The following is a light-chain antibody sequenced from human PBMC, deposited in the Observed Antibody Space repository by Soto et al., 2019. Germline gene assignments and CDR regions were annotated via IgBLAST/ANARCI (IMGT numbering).Light chain of an antibody. CDR2: RAS. Sequence: EIVLTQSPGTLSLSPGERATLSCRASQSLTNNYFAWYQQKPGRALRLLIDRASTKSTAIPDRFSGSGSGTEFPLTISRLEPGDVAVYYCQQYEAVVTFSQRAKVDI. V-gene: IGKV3-20*01. CDR3: QQYEAVVT. J-gene: IGKJ1*01. CDR1: QSLTNNY.